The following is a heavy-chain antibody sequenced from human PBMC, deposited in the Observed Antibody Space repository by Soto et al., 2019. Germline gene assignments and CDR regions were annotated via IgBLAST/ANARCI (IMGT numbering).Heavy chain of an antibody. Sequence: QVQLEQSGGGVVQPGRSLRLSCAASGFTFNDYALHWVRQAPGKGLEWVAFISHDGSNQYFAASGGGRFTMSRDTSKVTAYLQLNNLGHEDTAVYFCARGTSRLMSYSTFYGLDVWGQGTAVTVSS. CDR2: ISHDGSNQ. D-gene: IGHD1-1*01. V-gene: IGHV3-30*01. CDR3: ARGTSRLMSYSTFYGLDV. CDR1: GFTFNDYA. J-gene: IGHJ6*02.